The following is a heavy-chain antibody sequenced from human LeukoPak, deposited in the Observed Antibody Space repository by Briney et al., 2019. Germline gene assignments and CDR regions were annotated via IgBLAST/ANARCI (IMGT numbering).Heavy chain of an antibody. V-gene: IGHV1-24*01. CDR2: FDPEDAET. Sequence: ASMKVSCKVSGYTLIKLSMHWVRQAPGKGLEWMGGFDPEDAETIYAQKFQGRVTMTEDTSTDTAYMELSSLRSEDTAVYYCATRNYDYFDYWGQGTLVTVSS. CDR3: ATRNYDYFDY. CDR1: GYTLIKLS. J-gene: IGHJ4*02. D-gene: IGHD1-7*01.